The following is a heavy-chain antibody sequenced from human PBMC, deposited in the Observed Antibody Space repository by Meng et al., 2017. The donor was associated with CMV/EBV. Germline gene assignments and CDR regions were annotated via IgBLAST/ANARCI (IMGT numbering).Heavy chain of an antibody. CDR3: AKVMGIVGATTTYYYYGMDV. Sequence: GESLKISCAASGFTFSSYAMSWVRQAPGKGLEWVAVSYSGGSSTYYADSVKGRFTISRDNSKNTLYLQMNSLRAEDTAVYYCAKVMGIVGATTTYYYYGMDVWGQGTTVTVSS. J-gene: IGHJ6*02. CDR1: GFTFSSYA. CDR2: SYSGGSST. D-gene: IGHD1-26*01. V-gene: IGHV3-23*03.